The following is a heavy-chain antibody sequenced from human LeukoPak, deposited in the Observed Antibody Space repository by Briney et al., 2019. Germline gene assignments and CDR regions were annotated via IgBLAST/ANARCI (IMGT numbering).Heavy chain of an antibody. Sequence: GGSLRLSCAASGFTFSSYSMNWVRQAPGKGLEWVSAISGSGGSTYYADSVKGRFTISRDNPKNTLYLQMNSLRAEDTAVYYCAKSPLAGGGWSDFDYWGQGTLVTVSS. CDR3: AKSPLAGGGWSDFDY. CDR1: GFTFSSYS. CDR2: ISGSGGST. V-gene: IGHV3-23*01. D-gene: IGHD6-19*01. J-gene: IGHJ4*02.